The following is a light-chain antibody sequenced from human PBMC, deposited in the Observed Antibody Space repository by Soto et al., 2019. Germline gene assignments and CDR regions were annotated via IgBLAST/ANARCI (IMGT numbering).Light chain of an antibody. CDR3: QTWGTGIQVV. Sequence: QSVLTQSPYASASLGASVKLTCTLSSGHSSYAIAWHQQQPEKGPRYLMKLDSDGSHTKGDAIPDRFSGSSSGAERYLTISSLQSEDEADYYCQTWGTGIQVVFGGGTKLTVL. J-gene: IGLJ2*01. CDR2: LDSDGSH. V-gene: IGLV4-69*01. CDR1: SGHSSYA.